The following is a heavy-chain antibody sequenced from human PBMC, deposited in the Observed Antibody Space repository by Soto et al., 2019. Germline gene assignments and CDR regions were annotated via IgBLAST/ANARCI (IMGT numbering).Heavy chain of an antibody. CDR3: TRDYPRYFDWLQHLYSTPFDY. V-gene: IGHV1-3*01. J-gene: IGHJ4*02. Sequence: ASVEVSCKDSGYTFTCLSMHWVRQAPGKRVEWMGWINAGNGNTKYSQKFQGRVTITRDTSASTAYMELSSLRSEDTAVYYCTRDYPRYFDWLQHLYSTPFDYWGQGTLVTVSS. CDR1: GYTFTCLS. D-gene: IGHD3-9*01. CDR2: INAGNGNT.